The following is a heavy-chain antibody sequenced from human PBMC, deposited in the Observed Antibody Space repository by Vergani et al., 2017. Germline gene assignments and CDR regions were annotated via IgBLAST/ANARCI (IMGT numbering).Heavy chain of an antibody. J-gene: IGHJ4*02. CDR3: ANQRYDFWSGAFFDY. CDR2: IYTSGST. Sequence: QVQLQESGPGLVKPSETLSLTCTVSGGSIRSYYWSWIRQPAGKGLEWIGRIYTSGSTNYNPSLKSRVTMSEDTSKNQFSLKVNSVTAADTAVYYCANQRYDFWSGAFFDYWGQGTLVTVSS. V-gene: IGHV4-4*07. CDR1: GGSIRSYY. D-gene: IGHD3-3*01.